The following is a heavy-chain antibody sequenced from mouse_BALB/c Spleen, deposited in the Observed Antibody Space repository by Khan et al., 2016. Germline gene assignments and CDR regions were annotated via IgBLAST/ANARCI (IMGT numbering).Heavy chain of an antibody. CDR3: ARSAYCYDVGFAY. J-gene: IGHJ3*01. CDR2: IDPSNGNT. Sequence: VQLKQSGAELVKPGASVKLSCTASGFNIKDTYMHWVKQRPEQGLEWIGRIDPSNGNTKYDPKFQGKATITADTSSNTAYLQLSSLTSEDSAVYYCARSAYCYDVGFAYWGQGTLVTVSA. V-gene: IGHV14-3*02. CDR1: GFNIKDTY. D-gene: IGHD2-12*01.